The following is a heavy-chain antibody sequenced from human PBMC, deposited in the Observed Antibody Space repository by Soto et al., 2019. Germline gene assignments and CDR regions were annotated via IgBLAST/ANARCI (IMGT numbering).Heavy chain of an antibody. CDR3: VRRSTVSSYAVDV. J-gene: IGHJ6*02. CDR2: TSYDGSIN. V-gene: IGHV3-30*04. D-gene: IGHD4-17*01. Sequence: GGSLRLSCAGSGFSFGSYEMHWVRQAPGKGLEWVTFTSYDGSINYYADSVKGRFTMSRDNSKNLLYLQMNRLSTEDTAVYYCVRRSTVSSYAVDVWGQGTTVTVSS. CDR1: GFSFGSYE.